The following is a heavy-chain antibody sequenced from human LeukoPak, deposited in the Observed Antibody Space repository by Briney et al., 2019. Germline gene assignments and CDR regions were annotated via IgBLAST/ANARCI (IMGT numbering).Heavy chain of an antibody. Sequence: SETLPLTCTVSGGSISSYYWGWIRQPPGKGLEWIGYIHYSGTTNYNPSLKSRVTISVDTSKNQFSLKLSSVTAADTAVYYCARNYYDSSGYRFYFDYWGQGTLVTVSS. J-gene: IGHJ4*02. D-gene: IGHD3-22*01. CDR2: IHYSGTT. V-gene: IGHV4-59*01. CDR3: ARNYYDSSGYRFYFDY. CDR1: GGSISSYY.